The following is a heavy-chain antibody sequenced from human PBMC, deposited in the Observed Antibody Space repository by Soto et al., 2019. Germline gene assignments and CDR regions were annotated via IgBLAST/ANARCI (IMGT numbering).Heavy chain of an antibody. V-gene: IGHV3-48*02. J-gene: IGHJ4*02. CDR3: VRDLGYGSGRHCCYFDQ. CDR2: ISSTSRPI. CDR1: GVSFSTYS. D-gene: IGHD3-10*01. Sequence: PGGSLILSCAASGVSFSTYSMNWVRQAPGKGLEWVSYISSTSRPIFYADSVQGRFTISRDNARNSLYLQMNSLRDDDTAVYYCVRDLGYGSGRHCCYFDQWGQGTRVTVSS.